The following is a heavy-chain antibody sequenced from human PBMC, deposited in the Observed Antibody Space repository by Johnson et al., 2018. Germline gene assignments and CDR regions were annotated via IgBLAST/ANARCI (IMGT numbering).Heavy chain of an antibody. CDR1: GFTFSSYS. J-gene: IGHJ6*02. V-gene: IGHV3-21*01. Sequence: EVQLVESGGGLVKPGGSLRLSCAASGFTFSSYSMNWVRQAPGKGLEWVSSISSSSSYIYYADSVKGRFTISRDNAKNSLYLQMNSLRAEDTAVYYCARDRIAAAGTLHYYYYGIDVWGQGTTVTVSS. D-gene: IGHD6-13*01. CDR2: ISSSSSYI. CDR3: ARDRIAAAGTLHYYYYGIDV.